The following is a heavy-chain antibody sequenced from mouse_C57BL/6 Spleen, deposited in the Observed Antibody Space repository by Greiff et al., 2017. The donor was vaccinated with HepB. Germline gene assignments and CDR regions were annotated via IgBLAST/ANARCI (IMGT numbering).Heavy chain of an antibody. J-gene: IGHJ4*01. D-gene: IGHD1-1*01. CDR3: ARHDYYGGAMDY. Sequence: DVMLVESGGGLVKPGGSLKLSCAASGFTFSSYTMSWVRQTPEKRLEWVATISGGGGNTYYPDSVKGRFTISRDNAKNTLYLQMSSLRSEDTALYYCARHDYYGGAMDYWGQGTSVTVSS. V-gene: IGHV5-9*01. CDR1: GFTFSSYT. CDR2: ISGGGGNT.